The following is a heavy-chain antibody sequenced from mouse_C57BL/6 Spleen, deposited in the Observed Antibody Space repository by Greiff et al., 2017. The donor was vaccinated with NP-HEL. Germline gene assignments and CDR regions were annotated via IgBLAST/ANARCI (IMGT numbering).Heavy chain of an antibody. CDR2: IDPSDSET. D-gene: IGHD1-1*02. J-gene: IGHJ1*03. Sequence: VQLQQPGAELVRPGSSVKLSCKASGYTFTSYWMHWVKQRPIQGLEWIGNIDPSDSETHYNQKFKDKATLTVDKSSSTAYMQLSSLTSEDSAVYYCARWGGGYYRYFDVWGTGTTVTVSS. CDR1: GYTFTSYW. CDR3: ARWGGGYYRYFDV. V-gene: IGHV1-52*01.